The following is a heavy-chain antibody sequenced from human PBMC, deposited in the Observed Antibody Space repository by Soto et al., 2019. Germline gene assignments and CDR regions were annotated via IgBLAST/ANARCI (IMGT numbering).Heavy chain of an antibody. Sequence: GGSLRLSCAASGFTFSSYAMHWVRQAPGKGLEWVAVISYDGSNRYYADSVKGRFTISRDNSKNTLYLQMNSLRAEDTAVYYCARDVGSSGCLDYWGQGTLVTVSS. V-gene: IGHV3-30-3*01. CDR2: ISYDGSNR. D-gene: IGHD6-19*01. CDR1: GFTFSSYA. J-gene: IGHJ4*02. CDR3: ARDVGSSGCLDY.